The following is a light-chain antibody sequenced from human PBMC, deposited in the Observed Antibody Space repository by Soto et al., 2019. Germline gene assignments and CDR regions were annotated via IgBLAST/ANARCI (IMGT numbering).Light chain of an antibody. J-gene: IGKJ4*01. CDR1: QDIINS. Sequence: DVQMTQSPSSLSASVGDRVTITCQASQDIINSLNWYQQKPRRAPKLLISDASNLETGVPSRFSGSGSATTFTFTISDLQPEEIGEYYCQQHNNLPFTFGGGTKVEIK. CDR2: DAS. V-gene: IGKV1-33*01. CDR3: QQHNNLPFT.